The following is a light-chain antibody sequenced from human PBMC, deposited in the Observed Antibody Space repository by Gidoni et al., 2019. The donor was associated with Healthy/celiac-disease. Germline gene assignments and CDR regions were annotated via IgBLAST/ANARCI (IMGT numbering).Light chain of an antibody. V-gene: IGKV1-5*03. CDR2: KAS. Sequence: DIQMTQSPSTLSASVGDRVTITCRASQSISSWLAWYQQKPGKAPKLLIYKASSLESGVPSRFSGSGSGTEFTLTISSLQPDDFATYYCQQYNSYSWTFGQXTKLEIK. CDR1: QSISSW. J-gene: IGKJ2*01. CDR3: QQYNSYSWT.